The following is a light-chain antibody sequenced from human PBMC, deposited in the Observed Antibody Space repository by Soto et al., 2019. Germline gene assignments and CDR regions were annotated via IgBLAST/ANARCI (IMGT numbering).Light chain of an antibody. V-gene: IGLV2-11*01. Sequence: QSVLTQPRSVSGSPGQSVTISCTRTSSDVGTYDFVSWYQQQPGKAPRLMIFDVSERPSGVPDRFSGSKSGNTASLTISGLQAEDEADYYCCLYAVTFYVFGTGTKVTVL. J-gene: IGLJ1*01. CDR2: DVS. CDR3: CLYAVTFYV. CDR1: SSDVGTYDF.